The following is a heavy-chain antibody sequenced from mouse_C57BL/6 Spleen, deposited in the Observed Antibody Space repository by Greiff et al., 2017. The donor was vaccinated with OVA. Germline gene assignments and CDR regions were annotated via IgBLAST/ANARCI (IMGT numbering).Heavy chain of an antibody. D-gene: IGHD1-1*01. CDR1: GYTFTSYG. V-gene: IGHV1-81*01. Sequence: VKLLESGAELARPGASVKLSCKASGYTFTSYGISWVKQRTGQGLEWIGEIYPRSGNTYYNEKFKGKATLTADKSSSTAYMELRSLTSEDSAVYFCARGTTVVAREYYFDYWGQGTTLTVSS. J-gene: IGHJ2*01. CDR3: ARGTTVVAREYYFDY. CDR2: IYPRSGNT.